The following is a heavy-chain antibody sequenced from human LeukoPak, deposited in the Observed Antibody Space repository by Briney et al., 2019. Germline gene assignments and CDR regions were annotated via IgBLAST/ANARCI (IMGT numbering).Heavy chain of an antibody. J-gene: IGHJ5*02. CDR3: ARDKTWFAP. CDR2: IYVTGNT. CDR1: GASVSSGNHG. V-gene: IGHV4-61*01. Sequence: PSETLSLTCTVSGASVSSGNHGWGWIRPPPGRGLELIGYIYVTGNTTNNPSLESRVTISIDTSKKQFSLKVTSVTATDTAIYYCARDKTWFAPWGQGTLVTISS.